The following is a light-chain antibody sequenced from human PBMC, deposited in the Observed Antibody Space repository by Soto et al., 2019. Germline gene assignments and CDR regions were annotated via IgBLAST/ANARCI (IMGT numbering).Light chain of an antibody. J-gene: IGLJ1*01. V-gene: IGLV2-11*01. Sequence: QSVLTQPRSVSGSPGQSVTISCTGTSSDVGGYTSVSWYQHHPGKAPKLIIYDVSKRPSGVPDRFSGSKSGNTASLTISGLQAEDEADYYCCSYAGSYTYVFGSGTKVTVL. CDR1: SSDVGGYTS. CDR2: DVS. CDR3: CSYAGSYTYV.